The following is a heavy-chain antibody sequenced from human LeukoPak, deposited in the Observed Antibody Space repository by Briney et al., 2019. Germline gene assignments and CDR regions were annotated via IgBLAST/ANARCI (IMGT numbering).Heavy chain of an antibody. D-gene: IGHD3-10*01. J-gene: IGHJ4*02. CDR2: ISGSGGST. CDR3: AKGGITMVRPTDY. V-gene: IGHV3-23*01. Sequence: GGSLRLSCAASGFTFSSYGMSWVRQAPGEGLEWVSAISGSGGSTYYADSVKGRFTISRDNSKNTLYLQMNSLRAEDTAVYYCAKGGITMVRPTDYWGQGTLVTVSS. CDR1: GFTFSSYG.